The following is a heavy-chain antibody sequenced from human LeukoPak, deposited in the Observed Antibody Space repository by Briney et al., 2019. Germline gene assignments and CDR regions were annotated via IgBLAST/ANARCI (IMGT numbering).Heavy chain of an antibody. J-gene: IGHJ5*02. Sequence: ASVKLSCKASGGTFSSYTISWVRQAPGQGHEWMGRIIPILGIANYAQKFQGRVTITADKSTSTAYMELSSLRSEDTAVYYCARDGYYDSSGYRLDPWGQGTLVTVSS. CDR3: ARDGYYDSSGYRLDP. CDR2: IIPILGIA. CDR1: GGTFSSYT. V-gene: IGHV1-69*04. D-gene: IGHD3-22*01.